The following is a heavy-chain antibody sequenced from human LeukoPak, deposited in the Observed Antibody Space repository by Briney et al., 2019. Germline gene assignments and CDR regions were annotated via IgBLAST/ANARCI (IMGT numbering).Heavy chain of an antibody. CDR2: ISSSSSYT. J-gene: IGHJ3*02. CDR3: ARIFKPSVGAFDI. Sequence: GGSLRLSCAASGFTFSDYYMSWIRQAPGKGLEWVSYISSSSSYTNYADSVKGRFTISRDNAKNSLYLQMNSLRAEDTAVYYCARIFKPSVGAFDIWGQGTMVTVSS. V-gene: IGHV3-11*06. CDR1: GFTFSDYY. D-gene: IGHD1-26*01.